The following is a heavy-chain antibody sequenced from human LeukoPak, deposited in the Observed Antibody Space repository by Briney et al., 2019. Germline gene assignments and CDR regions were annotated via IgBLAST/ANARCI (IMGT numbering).Heavy chain of an antibody. V-gene: IGHV3-33*01. Sequence: PGGSLRLSCAASGFTFRSYGMHWVRQAPGKGLEWVALIWYDGSNKYYTDSVKGRFTISRDNSKNTLFLQMNSLRGEDTAVYYCARGDGLWFGELFTYWGQGTPVTVSS. J-gene: IGHJ4*02. D-gene: IGHD3-10*01. CDR1: GFTFRSYG. CDR3: ARGDGLWFGELFTY. CDR2: IWYDGSNK.